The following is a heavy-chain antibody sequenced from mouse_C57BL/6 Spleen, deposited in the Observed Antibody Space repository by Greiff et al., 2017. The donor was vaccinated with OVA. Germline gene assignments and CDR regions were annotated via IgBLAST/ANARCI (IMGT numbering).Heavy chain of an antibody. CDR2: INYDGSST. D-gene: IGHD1-1*01. CDR3: ARGHYYGSSYFDY. Sequence: EVNLVESEGGLVQPGSSMKLSCTASGFTFSDYYMAWVRQVPEKGLEWVANINYDGSSTYYLDSLKSRFIISRDNAKNILYLQMSSLKSEDTATYYCARGHYYGSSYFDYWGQGTTLTVSS. V-gene: IGHV5-16*01. CDR1: GFTFSDYY. J-gene: IGHJ2*01.